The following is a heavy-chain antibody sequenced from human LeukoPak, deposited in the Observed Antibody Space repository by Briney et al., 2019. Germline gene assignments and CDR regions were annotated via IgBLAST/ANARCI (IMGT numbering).Heavy chain of an antibody. V-gene: IGHV4-30-4*01. CDR2: TYYSGST. CDR3: ARDRLRDGYNPRGYYFDY. Sequence: SETLSLTCTVSGGSISSGDYYWSWIRQPPGKGLEWIGYTYYSGSTYYNPSLKSRVTISVDTSKNQFSLKLSSVTAADTAVYYCARDRLRDGYNPRGYYFDYWGQGTLVTVSS. CDR1: GGSISSGDYY. J-gene: IGHJ4*02. D-gene: IGHD5-24*01.